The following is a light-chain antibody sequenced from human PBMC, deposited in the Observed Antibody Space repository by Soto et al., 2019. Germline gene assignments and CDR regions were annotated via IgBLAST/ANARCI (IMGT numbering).Light chain of an antibody. CDR3: QQYNSYPFT. V-gene: IGKV1-5*03. J-gene: IGKJ3*01. CDR2: KAS. Sequence: DIQMTQSPSTLSASVGDRVTITCRASQSISSWLAWYQQKPGKAPKLLIYKASSLESGVPSRFSGSGSGTEFTLTIRSLQPDDFATYYCQQYNSYPFTFGPRTKVDIK. CDR1: QSISSW.